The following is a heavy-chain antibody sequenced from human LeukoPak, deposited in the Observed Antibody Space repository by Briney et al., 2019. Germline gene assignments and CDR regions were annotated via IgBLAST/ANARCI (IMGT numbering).Heavy chain of an antibody. CDR2: IYYSGST. CDR3: ARDRGYSDY. Sequence: SETLSLTCTVSGGSISSYYWSWIRQPPGKGLEWIGYIYYSGSTNHNPSLKSRVTISVDTSESQFSLKLSSVTAADTAVYYCARDRGYSDYWGQGTLVTVSS. J-gene: IGHJ4*02. V-gene: IGHV4-59*01. CDR1: GGSISSYY.